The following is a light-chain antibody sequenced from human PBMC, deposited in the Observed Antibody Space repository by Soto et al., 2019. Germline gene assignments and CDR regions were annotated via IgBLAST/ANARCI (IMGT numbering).Light chain of an antibody. J-gene: IGKJ4*01. CDR2: KAS. Sequence: DIQMTQSPSTLSASVGDRVTISCRASQSVSSWLAWYQQKPGKAPKPLIYKASDLESGVPSRFSGSGSGTDFTLTIRSLQPDDFATYYCQQYNSYSRLTFGGGNTGDI. CDR3: QQYNSYSRLT. CDR1: QSVSSW. V-gene: IGKV1-5*03.